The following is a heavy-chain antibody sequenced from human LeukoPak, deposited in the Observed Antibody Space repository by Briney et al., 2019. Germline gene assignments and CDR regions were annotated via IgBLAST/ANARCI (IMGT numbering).Heavy chain of an antibody. Sequence: GGSLRLSCAASGFTFSSYGMHWVRQAPGKGLEWVAFIRYDGSNKYYADSVKGRFTISRDNSKNTLYLQMNSLRAEDTAVYYCARDSATSYYGSGSYYSPHFDYWGQGTLVTVSS. CDR1: GFTFSSYG. D-gene: IGHD3-10*01. J-gene: IGHJ4*02. V-gene: IGHV3-30*02. CDR2: IRYDGSNK. CDR3: ARDSATSYYGSGSYYSPHFDY.